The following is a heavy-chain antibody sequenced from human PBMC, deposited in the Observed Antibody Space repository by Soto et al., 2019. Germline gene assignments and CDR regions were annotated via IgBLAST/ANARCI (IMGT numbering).Heavy chain of an antibody. D-gene: IGHD3-22*01. CDR3: ARPRPDYYDSSGYYYSGYFDY. Sequence: QVQLVESGGGLVKPGGSLRLSCAASGFTFSDYYMSWIRQAPGKGLEWVSDISSSGSSIYYADDVKGRFTISRDNAKNSLYLQMNSLRAEDTAVYYCARPRPDYYDSSGYYYSGYFDYWGQGTLVTVSS. J-gene: IGHJ4*02. CDR2: ISSSGSSI. V-gene: IGHV3-11*01. CDR1: GFTFSDYY.